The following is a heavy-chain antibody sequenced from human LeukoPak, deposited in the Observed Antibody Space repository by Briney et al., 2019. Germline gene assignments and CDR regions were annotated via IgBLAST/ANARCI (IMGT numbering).Heavy chain of an antibody. J-gene: IGHJ4*02. CDR2: ISGGGDTT. Sequence: PGGSLRLSCSASGFTFSSYAMSWVRQAPGKGLEWVSIISGGGDTTYYADSVKGRFTVSRDNSKNTVYLQMNSLRAEDTAVFYCAKALRYMDSFDYWGQGTLVTVSS. CDR1: GFTFSSYA. V-gene: IGHV3-23*01. CDR3: AKALRYMDSFDY. D-gene: IGHD3-9*01.